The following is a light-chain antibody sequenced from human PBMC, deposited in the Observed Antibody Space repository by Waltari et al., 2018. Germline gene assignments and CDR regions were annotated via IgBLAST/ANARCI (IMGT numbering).Light chain of an antibody. V-gene: IGKV3-20*01. J-gene: IGKJ2*01. CDR1: QAVSRSY. CDR2: GSS. CDR3: QLYGNSPRYS. Sequence: EIVLTQSPGTLSLSPGEGASLSCRPSQAVSRSYIAWYQQKPGQAPRLLIYGSSSRAPGLPDRVSGSGSGTDFTLTISRLEPEDFAVYYCQLYGNSPRYSFGQGTRLEIK.